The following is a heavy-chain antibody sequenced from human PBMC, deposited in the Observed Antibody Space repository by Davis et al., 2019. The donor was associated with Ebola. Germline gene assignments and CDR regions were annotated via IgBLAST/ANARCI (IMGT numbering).Heavy chain of an antibody. CDR2: ISGGGVTA. V-gene: IGHV3-23*01. CDR1: GFTFRNYG. CDR3: AKEKVSGSSYYIDS. D-gene: IGHD6-19*01. Sequence: PGGSLRLSCTASGFTFRNYGMNWVRQAPGKGLEWVSTISGGGVTADYSDSVRGRFTISRDNSKNTLFLELSSLRPEDTAVYYCAKEKVSGSSYYIDSWGQGALVTVSS. J-gene: IGHJ4*02.